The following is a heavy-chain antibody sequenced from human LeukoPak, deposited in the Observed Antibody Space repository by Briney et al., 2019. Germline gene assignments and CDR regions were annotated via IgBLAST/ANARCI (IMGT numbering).Heavy chain of an antibody. D-gene: IGHD6-13*01. J-gene: IGHJ6*02. V-gene: IGHV3-30-3*01. CDR2: ISYDGSKQ. CDR1: GFTFSSYA. CDR3: ARLAAAGPIYYYYGMDV. Sequence: PGRSLRLSCAASGFTFSSYAMHWVRQAPAKGGDGVAVISYDGSKQYYADSVKGRFTISRDNSKNTLYLQMNSLRAEDTAVYYCARLAAAGPIYYYYGMDVWGQGTTVTVSS.